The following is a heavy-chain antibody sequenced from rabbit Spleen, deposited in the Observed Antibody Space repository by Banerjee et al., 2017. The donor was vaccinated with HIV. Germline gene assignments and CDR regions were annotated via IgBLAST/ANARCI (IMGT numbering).Heavy chain of an antibody. CDR1: GFSFGDIDV. Sequence: ASGFSFGDIDVMCWVRQAPGKGLEWIACINVATGKPVYATWAKGRFTISRTSSTTVTLRMTSLTVADTATYFCARDTGSSYYTFELWGPGTLVTVS. V-gene: IGHV1S40*01. J-gene: IGHJ4*01. D-gene: IGHD8-1*01. CDR3: ARDTGSSYYTFEL. CDR2: INVATGKP.